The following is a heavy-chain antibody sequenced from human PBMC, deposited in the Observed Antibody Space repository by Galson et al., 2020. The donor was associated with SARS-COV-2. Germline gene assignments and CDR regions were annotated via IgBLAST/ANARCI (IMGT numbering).Heavy chain of an antibody. Sequence: SVKVSCKASGGTFSSYGINWVRQAPGEGLEWMGRIIPIFGPAYYAQKFQGRVTITADESTSTSYMELSSLRSEDTAVYYCARSQMAGATVLGCWGQGTLVTVSS. CDR3: ARSQMAGATVLGC. CDR1: GGTFSSYG. CDR2: IIPIFGPA. J-gene: IGHJ4*02. V-gene: IGHV1-69*13. D-gene: IGHD1-26*01.